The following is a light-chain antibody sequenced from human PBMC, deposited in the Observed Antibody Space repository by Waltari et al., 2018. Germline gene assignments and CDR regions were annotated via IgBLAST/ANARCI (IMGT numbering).Light chain of an antibody. CDR2: AVS. Sequence: QSALTQPASVSGSPGQSITISCTGTHSDVGFYNSVSWYQKPPGKAPKLLIYAVSVRPIGVSNRVSGSRSGNTASLTISGLQAEDEADYYCNSYTGSSSWVFGGGTRLTVL. CDR3: NSYTGSSSWV. V-gene: IGLV2-14*03. CDR1: HSDVGFYNS. J-gene: IGLJ3*02.